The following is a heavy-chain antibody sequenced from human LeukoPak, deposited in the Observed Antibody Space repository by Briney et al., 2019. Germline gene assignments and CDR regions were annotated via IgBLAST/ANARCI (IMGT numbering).Heavy chain of an antibody. V-gene: IGHV3-74*01. Sequence: GGSLRLSCAASGFTFSNYWMHWVRQAPGKGLEWVSRINPDGSSSNYADSVKGRFTMSRDNARSMVYLQMDGLRAEDTAVFSCVRQAVSGDSGIAYWGRGVLVTVSS. CDR1: GFTFSNYW. CDR3: VRQAVSGDSGIAY. CDR2: INPDGSSS. J-gene: IGHJ4*02. D-gene: IGHD4-17*01.